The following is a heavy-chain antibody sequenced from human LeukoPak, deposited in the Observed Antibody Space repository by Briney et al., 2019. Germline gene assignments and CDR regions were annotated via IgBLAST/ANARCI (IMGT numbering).Heavy chain of an antibody. D-gene: IGHD3-22*01. CDR2: ISAYNGNT. J-gene: IGHJ4*02. CDR1: GYTFTSYG. V-gene: IGHV1-18*01. CDR3: ARGPDYYDSSGYSDY. Sequence: ASVKVSCKASGYTFTSYGISWERQAPGQGLEWMGWISAYNGNTNYAQKLQGRVTMTTDTSTSTAYMELRSLRSDDTAVYYCARGPDYYDSSGYSDYWGQGTLVTVSS.